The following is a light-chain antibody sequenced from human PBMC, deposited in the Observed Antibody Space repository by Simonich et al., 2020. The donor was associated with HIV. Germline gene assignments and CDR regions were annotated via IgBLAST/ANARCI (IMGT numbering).Light chain of an antibody. V-gene: IGLV6-57*03. CDR3: QSFVSTTWV. Sequence: NFMLTQPHSVSESPGKTVTISCTRSSGSIASNYVQWYQQRPGSAPTTMIYEDNHRPSGVPDRFSGSTDSSSHSATLTISGLKTEDEDDYFCQSFVSTTWVFGGGTKLTVL. CDR2: EDN. CDR1: SGSIASNY. J-gene: IGLJ3*02.